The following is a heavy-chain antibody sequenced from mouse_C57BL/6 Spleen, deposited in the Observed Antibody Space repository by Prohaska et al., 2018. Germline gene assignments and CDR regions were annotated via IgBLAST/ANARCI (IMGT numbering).Heavy chain of an antibody. CDR1: GYTFTTYG. CDR2: INTYSGVP. J-gene: IGHJ4*01. Sequence: QIQLVQSGPELKKPGETVKISCKASGYTFTTYGMSWVKQAPGKGLKWMGWINTYSGVPTYADDFKGRFAFSLETSASTAYLQINNLKNEDTATYFCERVDYYAMDYRGQGTSITVSS. V-gene: IGHV9-3*01. CDR3: ERVDYYAMDY.